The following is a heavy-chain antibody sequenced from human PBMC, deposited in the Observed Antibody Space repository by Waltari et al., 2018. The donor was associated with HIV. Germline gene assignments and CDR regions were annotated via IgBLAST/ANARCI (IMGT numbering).Heavy chain of an antibody. Sequence: QVQLVQSGAEVKKPGASVKVSCKASGYTFTSYGISWVRQAPGQGLEWMGWISAYNGNTNYAQKLQGRVTITTDTSTSTAYMELRSLRSDDTAVYYCARIALAPSFRFGNNYYYYYGMDVWGQGTTVTVSS. J-gene: IGHJ6*02. V-gene: IGHV1-18*01. CDR2: ISAYNGNT. CDR1: GYTFTSYG. CDR3: ARIALAPSFRFGNNYYYYYGMDV. D-gene: IGHD6-13*01.